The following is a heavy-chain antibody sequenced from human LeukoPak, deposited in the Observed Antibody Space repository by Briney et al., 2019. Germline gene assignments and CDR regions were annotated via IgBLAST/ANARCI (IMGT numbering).Heavy chain of an antibody. CDR1: GGSISSYY. Sequence: NPSETLSLTCTVSGGSISSYYWSWIRQPPGKGLEWSGYIYYSVSTNYNPSIKCRVTLSVDTSNNRFSLKLSSVPAADTAVHYCARDSRDGYFHYGMHVWGQEPTVTVSS. J-gene: IGHJ6*02. D-gene: IGHD4-17*01. CDR3: ARDSRDGYFHYGMHV. V-gene: IGHV4-59*01. CDR2: IYYSVST.